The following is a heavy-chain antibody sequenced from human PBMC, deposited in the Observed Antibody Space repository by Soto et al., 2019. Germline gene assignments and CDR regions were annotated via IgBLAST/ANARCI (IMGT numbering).Heavy chain of an antibody. Sequence: QVQLVQSGAEVKKPGASVKVSCKASGYTFTSYGISWVRQAPGQGLEWMGWISAYNGNTNYAQQLQGRVTMTTDTSTSTAYMELRSLRSDDTAVYYCARVGDYGDYVSRGLVDVWGQGTTVTVSS. V-gene: IGHV1-18*04. J-gene: IGHJ6*02. D-gene: IGHD4-17*01. CDR2: ISAYNGNT. CDR3: ARVGDYGDYVSRGLVDV. CDR1: GYTFTSYG.